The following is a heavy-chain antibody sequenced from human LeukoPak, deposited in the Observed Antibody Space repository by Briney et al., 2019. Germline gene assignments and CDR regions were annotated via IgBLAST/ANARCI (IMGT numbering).Heavy chain of an antibody. V-gene: IGHV3-74*03. Sequence: GGSLRLSCAASGFTFSNYWIHWVRQAPGKGLVWVSRIDNAGSITTYADSVKGRFTISRDNAENTLYLQMNSLRAEDTAVYYCARDLNYYDSSGYYYWGQGTLVTVSS. J-gene: IGHJ4*02. CDR1: GFTFSNYW. CDR2: IDNAGSIT. CDR3: ARDLNYYDSSGYYY. D-gene: IGHD3-22*01.